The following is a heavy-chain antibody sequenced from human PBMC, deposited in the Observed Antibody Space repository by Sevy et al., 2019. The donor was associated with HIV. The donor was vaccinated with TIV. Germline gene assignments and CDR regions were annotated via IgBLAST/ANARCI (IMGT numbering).Heavy chain of an antibody. J-gene: IGHJ6*02. D-gene: IGHD6-13*01. CDR3: ARADFDSSTFFYYYGMDV. V-gene: IGHV1-8*02. CDR1: GYTFSGYD. CDR2: MNPDSGRR. Sequence: ASVKVSCKASGYTFSGYDINWVRQATGQGLEWMGWMNPDSGRRGYAPKFQGRVTMTTNTSIDTAYMELRGLRSEDSAVYYCARADFDSSTFFYYYGMDVWGQGTTVTVSS.